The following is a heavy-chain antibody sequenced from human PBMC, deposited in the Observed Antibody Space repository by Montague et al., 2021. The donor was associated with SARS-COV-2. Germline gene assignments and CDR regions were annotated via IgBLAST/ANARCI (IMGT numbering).Heavy chain of an antibody. CDR2: IYHDGNT. CDR3: AGGPKMGGSGYYYN. D-gene: IGHD3-22*01. CDR1: GDSIGSSSYY. Sequence: SETLSLTCTVPGDSIGSSSYYWGWIRQPPGKGLEWIGSIYHDGNTYYNPSLKTRVSLSIDKRKNQFSLKFYSVTVADTAVYSCAGGPKMGGSGYYYNWGQGILVTVSS. V-gene: IGHV4-39*01. J-gene: IGHJ1*01.